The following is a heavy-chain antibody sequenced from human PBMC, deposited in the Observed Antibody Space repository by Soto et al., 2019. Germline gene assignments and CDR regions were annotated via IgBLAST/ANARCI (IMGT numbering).Heavy chain of an antibody. CDR3: AREGKVVGARSYYFDY. D-gene: IGHD1-26*01. Sequence: QVQLVESGGGVVQPGRSLRLSCAASGFTFSSYGMHWARQAPGKGLEWVAVIWYDGSNKYYADSVKGRFTISRDNSKNTLYLQMNSLRAEDTAVYNCAREGKVVGARSYYFDYWGQGTLVTVSS. J-gene: IGHJ4*02. CDR2: IWYDGSNK. CDR1: GFTFSSYG. V-gene: IGHV3-33*01.